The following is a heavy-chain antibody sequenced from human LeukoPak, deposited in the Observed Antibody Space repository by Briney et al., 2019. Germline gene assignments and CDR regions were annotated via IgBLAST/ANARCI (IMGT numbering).Heavy chain of an antibody. CDR1: GFIFSSYA. Sequence: GGSLRLSCAASGFIFSSYAMSWVRQAPGKGLEWVSAISSSGGSTYYADSVKGRFTISRDNAKNSLYLQMNSLRAEGTAVYYCASSSSWYDYWGQGTLVTVSS. D-gene: IGHD6-13*01. CDR2: ISSSGGST. CDR3: ASSSSWYDY. J-gene: IGHJ4*02. V-gene: IGHV3-23*01.